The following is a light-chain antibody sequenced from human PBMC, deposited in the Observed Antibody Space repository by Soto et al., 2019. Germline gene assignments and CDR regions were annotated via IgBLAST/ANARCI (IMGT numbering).Light chain of an antibody. CDR3: HSYDSDNVI. V-gene: IGLV6-57*04. J-gene: IGLJ2*01. Sequence: NFMLTQPHSVSESSGKTVTISCTRSSGSIASNYVQWYQQRPGSAPTSVIYDDNRRPSGVPDRFSGSIDSSSNSASLTISGLKTEDEADYYCHSYDSDNVIFGGGTKVTVL. CDR2: DDN. CDR1: SGSIASNY.